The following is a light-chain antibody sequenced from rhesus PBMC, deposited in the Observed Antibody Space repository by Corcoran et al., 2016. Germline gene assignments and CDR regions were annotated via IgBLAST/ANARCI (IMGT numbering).Light chain of an antibody. V-gene: IGKV2-72*01. J-gene: IGKJ2*01. CDR3: VQAIAFPYS. CDR2: GGS. Sequence: DIVMTQTPLSLPITSGEPASISCRSSQSLLHSNGNTYLHWYLQKPGQSPQLLIYGGSNRASGVPDRFSGSGSGNEFTLKISKVEAEDVGVYYCVQAIAFPYSFGQGTKVEIK. CDR1: QSLLHSNGNTY.